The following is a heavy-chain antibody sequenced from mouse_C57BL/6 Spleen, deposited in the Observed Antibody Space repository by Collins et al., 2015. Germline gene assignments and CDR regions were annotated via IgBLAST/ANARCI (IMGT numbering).Heavy chain of an antibody. CDR1: GYTFSSYW. D-gene: IGHD2-14*01. J-gene: IGHJ4*01. Sequence: QVQLQQSGAELMKPGASVKISCKATGYTFSSYWIEWVKQRPGHGPEWIGEILPGSGSTNYNEKFKGKATFTADTSSNTAYMQLSSLTSEDSAVYYCARGYDAYAMDYWGQGTSVTVSS. CDR3: ARGYDAYAMDY. CDR2: ILPGSGST. V-gene: IGHV1-9*01.